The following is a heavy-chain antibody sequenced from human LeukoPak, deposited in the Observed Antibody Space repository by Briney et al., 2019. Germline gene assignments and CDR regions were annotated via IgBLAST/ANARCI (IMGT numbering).Heavy chain of an antibody. CDR3: AKAPYYDILTGYYWIDY. V-gene: IGHV3-23*01. Sequence: GGSLRLSCAASGFTFSDHAMSWVRQAPAKGLEWVSSINGNGGGSYYIDSVKGRFTVSRDNSESALYLQMNSLRAEDTAVYYCAKAPYYDILTGYYWIDYWGQGTLVTVSS. CDR1: GFTFSDHA. J-gene: IGHJ4*02. CDR2: INGNGGGS. D-gene: IGHD3-9*01.